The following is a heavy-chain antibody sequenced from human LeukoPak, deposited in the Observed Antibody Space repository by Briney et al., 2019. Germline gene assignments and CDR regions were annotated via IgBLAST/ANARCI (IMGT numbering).Heavy chain of an antibody. Sequence: PGGSLRLSWAASGFTFSSYAMHWVRQAPGKGLEYVSAISSNGGSTYYANSVKGRFTISRDNSKNTLYLQMGSLRAEDMAVYYCARDGGSGWSNDAFDIWGQGTMVTVSS. V-gene: IGHV3-64*01. CDR3: ARDGGSGWSNDAFDI. CDR1: GFTFSSYA. CDR2: ISSNGGST. J-gene: IGHJ3*02. D-gene: IGHD6-19*01.